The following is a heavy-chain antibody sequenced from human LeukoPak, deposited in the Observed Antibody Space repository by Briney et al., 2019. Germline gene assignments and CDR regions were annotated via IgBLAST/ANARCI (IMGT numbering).Heavy chain of an antibody. CDR1: GGSISSYY. J-gene: IGHJ3*02. CDR2: IYASGST. Sequence: PSGTLSLTCTVSGGSISSYYWSWIRQPAGKGLEWIGRIYASGSTSYNPSLKSRVTISVDTSKNQFSLKLSSVTAADTAVYYCARPSTYYYDSSGHGAFDIWGQGTMVTVSS. V-gene: IGHV4-4*07. CDR3: ARPSTYYYDSSGHGAFDI. D-gene: IGHD3-22*01.